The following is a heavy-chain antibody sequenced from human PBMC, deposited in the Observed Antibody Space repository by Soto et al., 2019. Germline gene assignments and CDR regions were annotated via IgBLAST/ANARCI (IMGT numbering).Heavy chain of an antibody. D-gene: IGHD3-10*01. CDR2: IYSGGST. J-gene: IGHJ4*02. Sequence: GGAPRLSRAASGVTVSSNYMSWVRQAPGKGLEWVSVIYSGGSTYYADSVKGRFTISRDNSKNTLYLQMNSLRAEDTAVYYCAREDYYGSGIRGYWGQGTLVTVSS. V-gene: IGHV3-53*01. CDR3: AREDYYGSGIRGY. CDR1: GVTVSSNY.